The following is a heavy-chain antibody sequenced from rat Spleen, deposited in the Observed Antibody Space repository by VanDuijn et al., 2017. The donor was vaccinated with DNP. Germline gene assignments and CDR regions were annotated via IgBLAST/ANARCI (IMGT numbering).Heavy chain of an antibody. CDR2: ITSSGGDT. Sequence: EVQLVESGGDLVQPGRSRKLSCVPSGSTFNNYWMTLIRKVPGKGLEWVASITSSGGDTSYPDYVKGRFTISRDNAKNTLHPQINSMRSEDTATYYCARSAAVIAYWGQGTLVTVSS. CDR1: GSTFNNYW. V-gene: IGHV5-31*01. J-gene: IGHJ3*01. D-gene: IGHD1-1*01. CDR3: ARSAAVIAY.